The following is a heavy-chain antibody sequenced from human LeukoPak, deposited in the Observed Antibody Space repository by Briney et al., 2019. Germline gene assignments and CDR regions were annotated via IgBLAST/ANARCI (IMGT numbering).Heavy chain of an antibody. J-gene: IGHJ6*03. CDR3: AKGYGWEASYYYYYMDV. CDR2: ISSFSSTI. V-gene: IGHV3-48*01. Sequence: GGSLRLSCAASGFTFSSYGMHWVRQAPGKGLEWVSYISSFSSTIYYADSVKGRFTIFRDNSRNTLYLQMNSLRTEDTAVYYCAKGYGWEASYYYYYMDVWGKGTTVTFSS. CDR1: GFTFSSYG. D-gene: IGHD1-26*01.